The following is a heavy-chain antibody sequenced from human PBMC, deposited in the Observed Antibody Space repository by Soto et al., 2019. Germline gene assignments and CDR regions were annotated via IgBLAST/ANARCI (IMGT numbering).Heavy chain of an antibody. D-gene: IGHD6-13*01. CDR1: GFPFSSYA. CDR2: ISGSGGST. J-gene: IGHJ4*02. V-gene: IGHV3-23*01. CDR3: AYSSTPFDY. Sequence: EVQLLESGGGLVQPGGSRRLSFAASGFPFSSYAMSWVRQAQGKGLEWVSAISGSGGSTYYADSVKGRFTISRDNSKNTLYLQMNSLRAEDTAVYYCAYSSTPFDYWGQGTLVTVSS.